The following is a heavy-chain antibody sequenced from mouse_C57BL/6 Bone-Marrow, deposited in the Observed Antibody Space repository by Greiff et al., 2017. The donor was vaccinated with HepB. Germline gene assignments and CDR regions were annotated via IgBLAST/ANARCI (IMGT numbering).Heavy chain of an antibody. CDR1: GYTFTSYW. D-gene: IGHD3-3*01. CDR2: IDPSDSYT. CDR3: ARKGGLRAMYY. J-gene: IGHJ4*01. Sequence: QVQLKQPGAELVRPGTSVKLSCKASGYTFTSYWMHWVKQRPGQGLEWIGVIDPSDSYTNYNQKFKGKATLTVDTSSSTAYMQLSSLTSEDSAVYYCARKGGLRAMYYWGQGTSVTVSS. V-gene: IGHV1-59*01.